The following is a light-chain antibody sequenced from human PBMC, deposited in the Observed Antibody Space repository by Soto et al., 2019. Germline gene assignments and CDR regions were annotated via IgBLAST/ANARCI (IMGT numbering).Light chain of an antibody. CDR3: QQLNSYPYT. V-gene: IGKV1-9*01. CDR1: QGVTTY. Sequence: DIQLTQSPSFLSASVGDRVTITCRASQGVTTYLAWYQQNPGQAPKLLIYAASTLQSGVPSRFSGSGSGTEFTLTISSLQPEDFATYYCQQLNSYPYTFGQGTNLEIK. CDR2: AAS. J-gene: IGKJ2*01.